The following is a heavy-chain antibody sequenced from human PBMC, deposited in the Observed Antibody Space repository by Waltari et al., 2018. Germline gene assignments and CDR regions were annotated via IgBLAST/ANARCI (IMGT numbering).Heavy chain of an antibody. D-gene: IGHD3-22*01. J-gene: IGHJ4*02. CDR3: ARGSGFLIDY. V-gene: IGHV3-7*03. CDR2: IKEDDSEI. CDR1: GFTFSGYW. Sequence: EVQLVESGGDLVQPGGSLRLSCVASGFTFSGYWMTWVRQAPGKGVEWVAIIKEDDSEIYYLDFGKGRFTISRENAKNSVHLQMNSLRVEDTAVYYCARGSGFLIDYWGQGTLVTVSS.